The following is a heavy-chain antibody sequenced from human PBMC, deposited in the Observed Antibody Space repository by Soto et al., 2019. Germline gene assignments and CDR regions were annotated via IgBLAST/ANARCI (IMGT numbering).Heavy chain of an antibody. Sequence: ESGGGFIYPGGSLRLSCAASGLTISNAWMNWVRQAPGKGLEWVGRIKTNNEGGTTDYAAAVKGRFTVSRDDSKNTLYLQMNSLKTEDTAVYYCTTGSVEGVWGQGTTVTVSS. CDR1: GLTISNAW. CDR3: TTGSVEGV. J-gene: IGHJ6*02. CDR2: IKTNNEGGTT. V-gene: IGHV3-15*07. D-gene: IGHD2-15*01.